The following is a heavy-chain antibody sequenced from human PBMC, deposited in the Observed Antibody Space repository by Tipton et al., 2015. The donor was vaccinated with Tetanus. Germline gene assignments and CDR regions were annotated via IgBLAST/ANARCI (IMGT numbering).Heavy chain of an antibody. V-gene: IGHV4-59*01. Sequence: PGLVKPSGTLSLTCNVSGGSITSYFWSWIRQAPGKGLEWLAYISSSGRTNSNYSLKSRITISQDTSRNQFSLKLTSVTAADTAVYYCARANYDSSKKGPFDSWGQGSLVIVSS. CDR3: ARANYDSSKKGPFDS. J-gene: IGHJ4*02. CDR1: GGSITSYF. CDR2: ISSSGRT. D-gene: IGHD3-3*01.